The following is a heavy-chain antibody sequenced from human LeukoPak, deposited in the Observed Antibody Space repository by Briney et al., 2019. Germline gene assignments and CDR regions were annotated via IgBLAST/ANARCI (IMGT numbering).Heavy chain of an antibody. Sequence: GGSLRLSCAASGFTFSDYYMSWTRQAPGRGLEWVSYISSTGDTIYYADSVKGRFTISRDNAKNSLYLQLDSLGVEDTAVYYCGRAFPPLRTSSAGDLWGQGTLVTVSS. CDR2: ISSTGDTI. D-gene: IGHD3-16*01. V-gene: IGHV3-11*04. J-gene: IGHJ1*01. CDR3: GRAFPPLRTSSAGDL. CDR1: GFTFSDYY.